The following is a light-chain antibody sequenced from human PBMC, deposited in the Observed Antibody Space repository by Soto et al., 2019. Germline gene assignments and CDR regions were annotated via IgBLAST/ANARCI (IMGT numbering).Light chain of an antibody. Sequence: QSALTQPASVSGSPGQSITISCTGTSSDVGGYNYVSWYQQHPGKAPKLMIYEVNNRPSGISNRFSGSKSGNTASLTISALHAEDEADYYCNSYTSSTTYVFGTGTQLTVL. V-gene: IGLV2-14*01. CDR2: EVN. CDR3: NSYTSSTTYV. J-gene: IGLJ6*01. CDR1: SSDVGGYNY.